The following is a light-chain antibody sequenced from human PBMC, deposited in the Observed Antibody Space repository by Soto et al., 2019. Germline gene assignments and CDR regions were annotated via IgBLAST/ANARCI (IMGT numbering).Light chain of an antibody. CDR1: QSLLH. Sequence: DIVMTQSPDSLAVSLGERATINCKSSQSLLHLAWYQQKPGQPPKLPIYWASTRESAVPDRFSGTGSGTDLTLTISSLQAEDVAVYYCEKAYTTPVTFGQGTKVDIK. V-gene: IGKV4-1*01. CDR2: WAS. CDR3: EKAYTTPVT. J-gene: IGKJ1*01.